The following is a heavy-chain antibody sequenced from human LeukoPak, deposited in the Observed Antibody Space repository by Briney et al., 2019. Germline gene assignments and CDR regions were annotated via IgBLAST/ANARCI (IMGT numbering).Heavy chain of an antibody. J-gene: IGHJ4*02. CDR3: ARDSGIAAAGTKGLDY. CDR2: IYYSGST. V-gene: IGHV4-59*01. D-gene: IGHD6-13*01. CDR1: GGSISCYY. Sequence: SETLSLTCTVSGGSISCYYWSWIRQPPGKGLEWIGYIYYSGSTNYNPSLKSRVTISVDTSKNQFSLKLSSVTAADTAVYYCARDSGIAAAGTKGLDYWGQGTLVTVSS.